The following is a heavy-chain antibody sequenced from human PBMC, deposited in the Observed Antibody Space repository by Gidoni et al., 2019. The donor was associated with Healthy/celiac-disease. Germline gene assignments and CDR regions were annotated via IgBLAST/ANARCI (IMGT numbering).Heavy chain of an antibody. CDR2: INHSGST. Sequence: QVQLQQWGAGLLKPSETLSLTCAVYGGSFSGYYWSWIRQPPGKGLEWIGEINHSGSTNYNPSLESRVTISVDTSKNQFSLKLSSVTAADTAVYYCARINYRYCSGGSCSNRPDYWGQGTLVTVSS. CDR3: ARINYRYCSGGSCSNRPDY. D-gene: IGHD2-15*01. V-gene: IGHV4-34*01. J-gene: IGHJ4*02. CDR1: GGSFSGYY.